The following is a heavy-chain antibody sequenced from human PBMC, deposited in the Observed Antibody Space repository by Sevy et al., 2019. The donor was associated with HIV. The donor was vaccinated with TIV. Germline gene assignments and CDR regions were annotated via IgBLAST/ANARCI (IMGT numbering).Heavy chain of an antibody. CDR2: ISYDGSNK. CDR3: ARDISVAGTPNYFDY. D-gene: IGHD6-19*01. J-gene: IGHJ4*02. CDR1: GFTFSSYA. V-gene: IGHV3-30-3*01. Sequence: GGSLRLSCAASGFTFSSYAMHWVRQVPGKGLEWVAVISYDGSNKYYADSVKGRFTISRDNSKNTLYLQMNSLRAEDTAVYYCARDISVAGTPNYFDYWGQGTLVTVSS.